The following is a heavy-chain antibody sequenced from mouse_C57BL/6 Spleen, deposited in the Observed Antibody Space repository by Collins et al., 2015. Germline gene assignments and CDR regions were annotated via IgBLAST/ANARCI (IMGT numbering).Heavy chain of an antibody. Sequence: QVQLQQSGAELVRPGASVTLSCKASGYTFTDYEMHWVKQTPVHGLEWIGAIDPETGGTAYNQKFKGKAILTADKSSSTAYMELRSLTSEDSAVYYCTRREANWSWFAYWGQGTLVTVSA. D-gene: IGHD4-1*01. CDR2: IDPETGGT. V-gene: IGHV1-15*01. CDR1: GYTFTDYE. CDR3: TRREANWSWFAY. J-gene: IGHJ3*01.